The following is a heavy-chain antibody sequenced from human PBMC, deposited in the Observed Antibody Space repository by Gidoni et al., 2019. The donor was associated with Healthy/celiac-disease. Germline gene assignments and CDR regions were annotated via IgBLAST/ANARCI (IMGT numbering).Heavy chain of an antibody. CDR2: IYYSGST. Sequence: LVKPSETLSLTRTVSAGPISSSSYYWGWIRQPPGKGLEWIGSIYYSGSTYYNPSLKSRVTISVDTSKNQFSLKLSSVTAADTAVYYCATPGGYYYYYGMDVWGQGTTVTVSS. CDR3: ATPGGYYYYYGMDV. D-gene: IGHD2-15*01. V-gene: IGHV4-39*01. CDR1: AGPISSSSYY. J-gene: IGHJ6*02.